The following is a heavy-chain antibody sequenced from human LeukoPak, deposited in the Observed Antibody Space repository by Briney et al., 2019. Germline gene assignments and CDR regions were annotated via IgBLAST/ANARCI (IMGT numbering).Heavy chain of an antibody. CDR2: ISAYNGNT. J-gene: IGHJ4*02. V-gene: IGHV1-18*01. CDR1: GHTFTSYG. Sequence: ASVKVSCKASGHTFTSYGISWVRQAPGQGLEWMGWISAYNGNTNYAQKLQGRVTMTTDTSTSTAYMELRSLRSDDTAVYYCAREQEYYYDSSGYFDYWGQGTLVTVSS. CDR3: AREQEYYYDSSGYFDY. D-gene: IGHD3-22*01.